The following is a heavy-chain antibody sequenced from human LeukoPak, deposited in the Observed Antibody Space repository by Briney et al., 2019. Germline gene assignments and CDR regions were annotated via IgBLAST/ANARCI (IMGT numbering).Heavy chain of an antibody. CDR2: ISGSGGTT. D-gene: IGHD3-10*01. V-gene: IGHV3-23*01. J-gene: IGHJ4*02. CDR3: AKIGYGSGSSKRYYFDY. Sequence: GGSLRLSCAASGLTFSSYAMSWVRQAPGKGLEWVPAISGSGGTTYYADSVKGRFTISRDNSKNTLYLQMNSLRAEDTAVYYCAKIGYGSGSSKRYYFDYWGQGTLVTVSS. CDR1: GLTFSSYA.